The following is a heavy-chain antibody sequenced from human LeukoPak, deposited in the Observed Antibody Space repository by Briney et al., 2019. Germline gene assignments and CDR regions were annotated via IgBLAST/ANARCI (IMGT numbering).Heavy chain of an antibody. CDR2: IYYSGST. V-gene: IGHV4-39*07. Sequence: SETLSLTCTVPGGSISSSSYYWGWIRQPPGKGLEWIGSIYYSGSTYYNPSLKSRVTISVDTSKNQFSLKLSSVTAADTAVYYCARVATTSFDYWGQGTLVTVSS. J-gene: IGHJ4*02. CDR3: ARVATTSFDY. CDR1: GGSISSSSYY. D-gene: IGHD5-12*01.